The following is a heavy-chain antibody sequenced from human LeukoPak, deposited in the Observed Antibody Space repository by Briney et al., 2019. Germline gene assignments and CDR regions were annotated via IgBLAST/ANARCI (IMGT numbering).Heavy chain of an antibody. Sequence: PSETLSLTCAVYGGSFSGYYWSWIRQPPGKGLEWIGEINHSGSTNYNPSLKSRVTISVDTSKNQFSLKLSSVTAADTAVYYCASSRLGYDYWGQGTLVTVSS. CDR1: GGSFSGYY. V-gene: IGHV4-34*01. J-gene: IGHJ4*02. D-gene: IGHD6-19*01. CDR3: ASSRLGYDY. CDR2: INHSGST.